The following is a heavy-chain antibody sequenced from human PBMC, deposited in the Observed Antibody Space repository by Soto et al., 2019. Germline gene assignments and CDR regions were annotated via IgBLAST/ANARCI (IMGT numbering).Heavy chain of an antibody. Sequence: QVQLQESGPGLVKPSETLSLTCTVSGGSINNNYWSWIRQSPGKGLEYIGYIYYSGSTNYNPSLKSRVTMSLDTSNSQFALKLSSVTAADTAVYYCARQAMLRGGDFDYWGQGTLVTVSS. J-gene: IGHJ4*02. V-gene: IGHV4-59*08. D-gene: IGHD3-10*01. CDR1: GGSINNNY. CDR3: ARQAMLRGGDFDY. CDR2: IYYSGST.